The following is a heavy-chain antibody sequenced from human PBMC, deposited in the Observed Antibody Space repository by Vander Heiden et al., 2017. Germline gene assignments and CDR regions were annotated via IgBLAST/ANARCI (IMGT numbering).Heavy chain of an antibody. CDR2: IDWDDDK. CDR1: VFSLSTSGMR. V-gene: IGHV2-70*04. CDR3: ALAGYSDGYDYFDY. Sequence: QVTLKESGPALVKPPQTLTLTCTFSVFSLSTSGMRVSWIRQPPGTALEWLARIDWDDDKFYSTSLKTRLTSSKDTSKNQVVLTMTKMDPGETATYYCALAGYSDGYDYFDYWGQGTLVTVYS. D-gene: IGHD5-18*01. J-gene: IGHJ4*02.